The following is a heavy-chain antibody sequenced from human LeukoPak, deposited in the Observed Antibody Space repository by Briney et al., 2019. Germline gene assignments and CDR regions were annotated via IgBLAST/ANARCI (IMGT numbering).Heavy chain of an antibody. CDR2: ISGSGGST. D-gene: IGHD2-2*01. V-gene: IGHV3-23*01. CDR3: AKAHGGYCSSTSCYAPDY. Sequence: PGGSLRLSCAASGFTFSSYAMSWVRQAPGKGLEWVSAISGSGGSTYYADSVKGRFTISRDNSKNTLYLQMNSLRAEDTAVYYCAKAHGGYCSSTSCYAPDYWGQGTLVTVSS. CDR1: GFTFSSYA. J-gene: IGHJ4*02.